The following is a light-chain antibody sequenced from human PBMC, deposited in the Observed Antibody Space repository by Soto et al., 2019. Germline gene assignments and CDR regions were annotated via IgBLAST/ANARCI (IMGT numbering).Light chain of an antibody. Sequence: EIVLTQSPVTLSLSPGERATLSCRASQSVSNYLAWYQQKPGQPPRLLIYDATNRASGIPARFSATGSGTYFVLTISSLDPEDFAVYFCQHRSTLPFTFGGGTRVEI. J-gene: IGKJ4*01. CDR3: QHRSTLPFT. CDR2: DAT. CDR1: QSVSNY. V-gene: IGKV3-11*01.